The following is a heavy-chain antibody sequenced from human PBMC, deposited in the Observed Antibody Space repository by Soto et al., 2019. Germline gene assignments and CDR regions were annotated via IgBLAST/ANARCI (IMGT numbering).Heavy chain of an antibody. J-gene: IGHJ4*02. CDR1: GFTFSTNA. CDR2: ISYDGSTR. CDR3: AKQFSGWSYYFDY. Sequence: QVQLVESGGGVVQPGRSLRLSCAASGFTFSTNAMHWVRQAPGKGLEWVAVISYDGSTRYYADSMKGRFTISRDNSKNTLYLQMNNLRAEHTAVYYCAKQFSGWSYYFDYWGQGTLVTVSS. D-gene: IGHD6-19*01. V-gene: IGHV3-30-3*02.